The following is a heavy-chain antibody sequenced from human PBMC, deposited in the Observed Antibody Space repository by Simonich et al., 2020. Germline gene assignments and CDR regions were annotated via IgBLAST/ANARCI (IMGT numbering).Heavy chain of an antibody. CDR1: GFTFSSYW. J-gene: IGHJ3*02. D-gene: IGHD2-2*01. Sequence: EVQLVESGGGLVQPGGSLRLSCAASGFTFSSYWMHGVRQAPGKGLVCVSRINSDGSRTRNAGAEKGRFTISRDNAKNTLYLKMTSLRAEDTAVYYCARFNVVPAADAFDIWGQGTMVTVSS. CDR3: ARFNVVPAADAFDI. CDR2: INSDGSRT. V-gene: IGHV3-74*01.